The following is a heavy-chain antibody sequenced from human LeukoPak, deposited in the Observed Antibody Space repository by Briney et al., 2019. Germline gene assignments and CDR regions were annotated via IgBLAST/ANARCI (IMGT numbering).Heavy chain of an antibody. D-gene: IGHD6-6*01. V-gene: IGHV3-33*06. CDR2: IWYDGSNK. Sequence: HPGRSLRLSCAASGFTFSSYGMRWVRQAPGKGLEWVAVIWYDGSNKYYADSVKGRFTISRDNSKNTLYLQMNSLRAEDTAVYYCAKDHPVPYYMDVWGKGTTVTVSS. J-gene: IGHJ6*03. CDR1: GFTFSSYG. CDR3: AKDHPVPYYMDV.